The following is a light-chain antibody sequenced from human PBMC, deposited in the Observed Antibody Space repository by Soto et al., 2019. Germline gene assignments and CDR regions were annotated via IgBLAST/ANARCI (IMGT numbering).Light chain of an antibody. CDR2: GAS. V-gene: IGKV3-20*01. J-gene: IGKJ1*01. CDR3: QQYGRT. Sequence: ENLLTRSPGTLSVSTGERLTLSCRASQSVSSSYLAWYQQKPGQAPRLLIYGASSRATGIPERFSCSGSGTDFTLTINRQEPEDFAVYYCQQYGRTFGQGTKVDIK. CDR1: QSVSSSY.